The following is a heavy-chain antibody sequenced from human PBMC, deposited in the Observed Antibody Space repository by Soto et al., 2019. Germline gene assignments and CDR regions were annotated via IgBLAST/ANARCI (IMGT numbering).Heavy chain of an antibody. CDR2: IIPLFGTT. V-gene: IGHV1-69*06. CDR3: AKSWGGAIYYYYYAMDV. J-gene: IGHJ6*02. CDR1: GGYFNNRQTLNSYP. Sequence: QVQVVQSGAEVKRPGSSVNVSCKASGGYFNNRQTLNSYPISWVRQAPGQGLEWMGGIIPLFGTTNYAQRFQGRVTIPADKSTSTIYLELNTVTSYDTAVYYCAKSWGGAIYYYYYAMDVWGQGTTVTVSS. D-gene: IGHD3-16*01.